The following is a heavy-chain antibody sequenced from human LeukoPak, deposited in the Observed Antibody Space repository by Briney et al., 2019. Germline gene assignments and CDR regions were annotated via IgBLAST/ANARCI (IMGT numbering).Heavy chain of an antibody. J-gene: IGHJ4*02. CDR3: AKANRGIVGATPEY. Sequence: GGSLRLSRAASGFTFSSYAMSWVRQAPGKGLELVSAICGSGGSTYYADSVKGRFTISRENSKNTLYLQMNSLRAEDTAVYYCAKANRGIVGATPEYWGQGTLVTVSS. D-gene: IGHD1-26*01. V-gene: IGHV3-23*01. CDR2: ICGSGGST. CDR1: GFTFSSYA.